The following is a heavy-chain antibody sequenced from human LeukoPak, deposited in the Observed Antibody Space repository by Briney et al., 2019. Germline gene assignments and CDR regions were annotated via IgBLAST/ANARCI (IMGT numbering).Heavy chain of an antibody. Sequence: SETLSLTCTVSGGSISSGGYYWSWIRQHPGKGLEWIGYIYYSGSTYYNPSLKSRVTISVDTSKNQFSLKLSPVTAADTAVYYCVTYYYDQGAFDIWGQGTMVTVSS. D-gene: IGHD3-22*01. V-gene: IGHV4-31*03. J-gene: IGHJ3*02. CDR3: VTYYYDQGAFDI. CDR1: GGSISSGGYY. CDR2: IYYSGST.